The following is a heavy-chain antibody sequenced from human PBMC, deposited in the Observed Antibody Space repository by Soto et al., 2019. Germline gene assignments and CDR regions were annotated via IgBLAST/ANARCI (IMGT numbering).Heavy chain of an antibody. Sequence: EVQLVESGGGXVQXXXXLRXSXAAXXXXXSNXXXXWVRQAPGKGLVWVSRIDSDGSRITYADFVKGRFTISRDNAKNTVYLHMNSLTAEDTAVYYCVRTSLVVAVATREDFWGQGTLVTVSS. V-gene: IGHV3-74*01. D-gene: IGHD2-15*01. CDR2: IDSDGSRI. CDR3: VRTSLVVAVATREDF. CDR1: XXXXSNXX. J-gene: IGHJ4*02.